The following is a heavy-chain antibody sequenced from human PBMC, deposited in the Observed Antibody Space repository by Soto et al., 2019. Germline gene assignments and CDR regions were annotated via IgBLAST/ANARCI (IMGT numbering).Heavy chain of an antibody. J-gene: IGHJ4*02. CDR1: GFTFSSYA. CDR2: ISGSGGST. V-gene: IGHV3-23*01. D-gene: IGHD2-21*02. Sequence: EVQLLESGGGLVQPGGSLRLSCAASGFTFSSYAMSWVRQAPGKGLVWVSAISGSGGSTYYADSVKGRFTISRDNSKNTLYLLMNSLGAEDTAVYYCANAPAYCGGACYRYYFDYWRQGTLLTVSS. CDR3: ANAPAYCGGACYRYYFDY.